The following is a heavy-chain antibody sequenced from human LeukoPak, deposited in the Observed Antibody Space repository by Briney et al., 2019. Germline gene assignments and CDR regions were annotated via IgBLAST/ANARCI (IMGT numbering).Heavy chain of an antibody. Sequence: SETLSLTCTVSGGSISSSSYYWGWIRQPPGKGLEWIGSIYYSGSTYYNPSLKSRVTISVDTSKNQFSLKLSSVTAADTAVYYCARGSRRFDYWGQGTLVTVSS. V-gene: IGHV4-39*07. CDR1: GGSISSSSYY. CDR3: ARGSRRFDY. CDR2: IYYSGST. D-gene: IGHD6-13*01. J-gene: IGHJ4*02.